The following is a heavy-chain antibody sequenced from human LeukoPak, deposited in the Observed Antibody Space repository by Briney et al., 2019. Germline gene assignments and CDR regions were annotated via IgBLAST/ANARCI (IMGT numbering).Heavy chain of an antibody. CDR3: AKDHGAVDFWSGLGAFDI. D-gene: IGHD3-3*01. CDR1: GFTFSSYA. J-gene: IGHJ3*02. Sequence: PGGSLRLSCAASGFTFSSYAMHWVRQAPGKGLEWVAVISYDGSNKYYADSVKGRFTISRDNSKNTLYLQMNSLRAEDTAVYYCAKDHGAVDFWSGLGAFDIWGQGTMVTVSS. CDR2: ISYDGSNK. V-gene: IGHV3-30-3*01.